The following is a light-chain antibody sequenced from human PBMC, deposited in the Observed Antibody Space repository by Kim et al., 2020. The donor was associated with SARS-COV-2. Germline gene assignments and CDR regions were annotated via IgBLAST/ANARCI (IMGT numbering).Light chain of an antibody. J-gene: IGKJ1*01. CDR3: QHYDKWPPWT. CDR2: DAA. Sequence: YSRESVNLSYQDRQNMSKCLTLYQQKPGQPPRPIIYDAATRATDIPARFSGSGFGTDLTLTISSLQSEDVEIYFCQHYDKWPPWTFGRGTKVDIK. V-gene: IGKV3-15*01. CDR1: QNMSKC.